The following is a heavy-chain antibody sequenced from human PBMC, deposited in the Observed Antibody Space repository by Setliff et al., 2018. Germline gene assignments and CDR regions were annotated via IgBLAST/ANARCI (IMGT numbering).Heavy chain of an antibody. V-gene: IGHV3-30*02. CDR2: IQHDGNIK. J-gene: IGHJ4*02. CDR3: AKVIGGYPPKPSDY. Sequence: GGSLRLSCVASGFTFSNYGMHWVRQAPGKGLEWVTYIQHDGNIKHYADSVKGRCTISRDDSKNTLYLEMSSLRPEDTAVYYCAKVIGGYPPKPSDYWGQGTLVTVSS. D-gene: IGHD3-16*02. CDR1: GFTFSNYG.